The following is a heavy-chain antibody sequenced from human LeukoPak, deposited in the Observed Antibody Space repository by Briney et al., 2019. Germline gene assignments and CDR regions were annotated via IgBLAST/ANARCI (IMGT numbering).Heavy chain of an antibody. V-gene: IGHV4-59*02. CDR2: IYYTGTT. J-gene: IGHJ6*03. Sequence: SETLSLTCTVSGASVSTQYWTWVRQPPGKGLEWIGYIYYTGTTNYNPSLQSRLTISVDTSQNQFSLRLSSVTAADTAVYYCARENYDFWSGYSSDNSYYLDVWGKGTTVIVSS. CDR3: ARENYDFWSGYSSDNSYYLDV. D-gene: IGHD3-3*01. CDR1: GASVSTQY.